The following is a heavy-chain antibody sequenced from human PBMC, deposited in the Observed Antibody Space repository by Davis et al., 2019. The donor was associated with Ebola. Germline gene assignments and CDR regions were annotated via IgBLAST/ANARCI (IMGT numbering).Heavy chain of an antibody. CDR2: IIPLLGTP. Sequence: SVKVSCKTSGDTYRDYAVSWVRQAPGQGFEWMGSIIPLLGTPKYAQKFQGRVIITADESTTTVYMDLSSLRSEDTAVYYCAREAMGLHGPWGQGTPVTVSS. CDR1: GDTYRDYA. J-gene: IGHJ5*02. D-gene: IGHD4-11*01. CDR3: AREAMGLHGP. V-gene: IGHV1-69*11.